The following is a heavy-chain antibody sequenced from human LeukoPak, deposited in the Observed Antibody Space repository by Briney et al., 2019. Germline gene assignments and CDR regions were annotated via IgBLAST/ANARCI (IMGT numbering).Heavy chain of an antibody. Sequence: SETLSLTCAVYGGSFSGYYWSWVRQPPGKGLEWIGEINHSGSTNYNPSLKSRVTISVDTSKNQFSLKLSSVTAADTAVYYCARAHSIRSVVIISRFDYWGQGTLVTVSS. V-gene: IGHV4-34*01. CDR1: GGSFSGYY. J-gene: IGHJ4*02. CDR2: INHSGST. D-gene: IGHD3-3*01. CDR3: ARAHSIRSVVIISRFDY.